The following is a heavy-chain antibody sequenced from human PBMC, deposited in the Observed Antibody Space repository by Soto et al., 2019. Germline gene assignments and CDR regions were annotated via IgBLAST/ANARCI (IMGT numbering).Heavy chain of an antibody. Sequence: SETLSLTCAVSGGSISSSNWWSWVRQPPGKGLEWIGEIYHSGSTNYNPSLKSRVTISVDNSKNTLYLQMNSLRAEDTAVYYCAKDSEEIVATIEGPLYYYYYYGMDVWGQGTTVTVSS. CDR2: IYHSGST. D-gene: IGHD5-12*01. CDR3: AKDSEEIVATIEGPLYYYYYYGMDV. J-gene: IGHJ6*02. CDR1: GGSISSSNW. V-gene: IGHV4-4*02.